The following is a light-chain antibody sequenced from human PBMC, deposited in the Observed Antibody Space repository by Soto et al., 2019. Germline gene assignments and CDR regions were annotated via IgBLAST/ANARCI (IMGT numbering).Light chain of an antibody. V-gene: IGLV2-14*01. J-gene: IGLJ2*01. CDR3: SSYTTSNTLL. CDR1: SGDIGGYNY. Sequence: QSALTQPASVSGSPGQSITISCTGTSGDIGGYNYVSWYQQHPGKAPKLMNYDVSDRPSGVSNRFSGSKSGNTASLTISGLRAEDEADYYCSSYTTSNTLLFGGGTKVTVL. CDR2: DVS.